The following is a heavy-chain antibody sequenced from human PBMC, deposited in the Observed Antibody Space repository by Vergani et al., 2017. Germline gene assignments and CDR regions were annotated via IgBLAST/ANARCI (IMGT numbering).Heavy chain of an antibody. Sequence: QVQLQQWGAGLLKPSETLSLTCAVYGGSFSGYYWSWIRQPPGKGLEWIGEIYHSGSTNYNPSLKSRVTISVDTSKNQFSLKLSSVTAADTAVYYCARHRPYMGSSWYNWYFDLWGRGTLVTVSS. V-gene: IGHV4-34*01. CDR2: IYHSGST. D-gene: IGHD6-13*01. J-gene: IGHJ2*01. CDR1: GGSFSGYY. CDR3: ARHRPYMGSSWYNWYFDL.